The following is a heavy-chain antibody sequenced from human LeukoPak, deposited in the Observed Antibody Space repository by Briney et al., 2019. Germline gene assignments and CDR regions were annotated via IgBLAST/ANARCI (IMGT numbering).Heavy chain of an antibody. D-gene: IGHD3-22*01. CDR2: ISWNSGSI. CDR1: GFTFDDYA. J-gene: IGHJ3*02. Sequence: GGSLRLSCAASGFTFDDYAMHWVRQAPGKGLEWVSGISWNSGSIGYADSVKGRFTISRDNAKNSLYLQMNSLRAEDTALYYCAKDISFEYYDSSGLENAFDIWGQGTMVTVSS. CDR3: AKDISFEYYDSSGLENAFDI. V-gene: IGHV3-9*01.